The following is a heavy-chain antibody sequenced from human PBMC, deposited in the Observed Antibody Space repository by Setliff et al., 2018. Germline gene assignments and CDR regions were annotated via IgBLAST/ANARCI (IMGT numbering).Heavy chain of an antibody. CDR3: ARDNYYGSGSYIYYYYMDV. CDR2: INPKSGGT. V-gene: IGHV1-2*02. CDR1: GYSFTDYY. Sequence: GASVKVSCKASGYSFTDYYMHWVRQVPGRGLEWMGWINPKSGGTRYAQKFQGRVTMTRDTSISTAYMELSSLRSEDTAVYYCARDNYYGSGSYIYYYYMDVWGKGTTVTVSS. D-gene: IGHD3-10*01. J-gene: IGHJ6*03.